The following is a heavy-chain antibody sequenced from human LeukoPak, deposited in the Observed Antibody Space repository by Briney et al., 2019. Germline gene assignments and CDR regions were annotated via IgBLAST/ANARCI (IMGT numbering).Heavy chain of an antibody. V-gene: IGHV3-21*01. CDR1: GFTFSSYS. D-gene: IGHD1-1*01. J-gene: IGHJ6*02. CDR3: ARGMGTYYYYGMDV. Sequence: PGGFLRLSCAASGFTFSSYSMNWVRQAPGKGLEWVSSISSSSSYIYYADSVKGRFTISRDNSKNTLYLQMNSLRAEDTAVYYCARGMGTYYYYGMDVWGQGTTVTVSS. CDR2: ISSSSSYI.